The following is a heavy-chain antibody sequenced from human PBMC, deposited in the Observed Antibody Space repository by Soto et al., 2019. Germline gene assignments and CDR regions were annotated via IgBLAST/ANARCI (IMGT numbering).Heavy chain of an antibody. D-gene: IGHD3-9*01. CDR1: GFNFTYDA. V-gene: IGHV3-30*04. CDR2: ISFNGRKK. CDR3: ARDWLRRDDILTPSWNFNL. Sequence: QEQLVESGGGVVRPAKSLGLSCEASGFNFTYDAMHWVRQAPGKGLEWVAVISFNGRKKFYARSVKGRFTISGNNSKNTLYLQINNLRPGDMAVYYCARDWLRRDDILTPSWNFNLWGQGTLVTAS. J-gene: IGHJ2*01.